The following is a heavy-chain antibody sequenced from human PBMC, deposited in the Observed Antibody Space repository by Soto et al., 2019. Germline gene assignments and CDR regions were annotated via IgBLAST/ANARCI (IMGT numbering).Heavy chain of an antibody. CDR1: GYTFTSYG. Sequence: GASVKVSCKVSGYTFTSYGISWVRQAPGQGLEWMGWISAYNGNTNYAQKLQGRVTMTTDTSTXXXXXXXXXXXSXXXAVYYCARDLWGTTIFPFDPWGQGTLVTVSS. CDR2: ISAYNGNT. V-gene: IGHV1-18*04. CDR3: ARDLWGTTIFPFDP. J-gene: IGHJ5*02. D-gene: IGHD3-16*01.